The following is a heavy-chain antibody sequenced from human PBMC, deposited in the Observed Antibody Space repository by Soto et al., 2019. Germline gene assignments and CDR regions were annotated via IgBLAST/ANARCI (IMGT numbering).Heavy chain of an antibody. CDR3: AIGGVPTALDS. V-gene: IGHV1-24*01. CDR1: GFTLTELS. Sequence: ASVKVSCKVSGFTLTELSMHWVRQAPGKGLEWMGGFDPEDGETIYAQKVQGRVTMTEDTSTGTAYMKLSSLRSEDTAVYFCAIGGVPTALDSWGQGTLVTVSS. J-gene: IGHJ4*02. CDR2: FDPEDGET. D-gene: IGHD3-16*01.